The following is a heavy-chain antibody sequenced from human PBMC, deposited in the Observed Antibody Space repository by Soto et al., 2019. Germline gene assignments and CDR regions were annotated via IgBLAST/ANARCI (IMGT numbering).Heavy chain of an antibody. Sequence: QVQLVQSGAEVKKPGASVKVSCKASGYTFTRSGISWVRQAPGQGLEWMGWISTCNGDTNYAQTFQGRVTMTTDTSTSTVHMEVRSLRSDDTAVYYCAREGVAPYYYYGMDVWGQGTPVTVSS. CDR3: AREGVAPYYYYGMDV. D-gene: IGHD5-12*01. J-gene: IGHJ6*02. CDR2: ISTCNGDT. CDR1: GYTFTRSG. V-gene: IGHV1-18*01.